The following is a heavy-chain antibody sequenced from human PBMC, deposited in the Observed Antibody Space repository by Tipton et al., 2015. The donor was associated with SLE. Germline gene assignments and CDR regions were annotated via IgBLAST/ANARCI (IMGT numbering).Heavy chain of an antibody. Sequence: LRLSCTVSGGSISSYYWSWIRQPAGKGLEWIGRIYTSGSTNYNPSLNSRVTMSVDTSKNQFSLKLSSVTAADTAVYYCARAGRTTKAFDIWGQGTMVTVSS. J-gene: IGHJ3*02. CDR2: IYTSGST. V-gene: IGHV4-4*07. D-gene: IGHD4-17*01. CDR3: ARAGRTTKAFDI. CDR1: GGSISSYY.